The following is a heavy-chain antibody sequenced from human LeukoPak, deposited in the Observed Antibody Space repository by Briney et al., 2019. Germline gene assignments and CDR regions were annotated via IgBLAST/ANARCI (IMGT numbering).Heavy chain of an antibody. CDR1: GYTFTSYG. D-gene: IGHD3-10*01. V-gene: IGHV1-18*01. J-gene: IGHJ6*03. CDR2: ISAYNGNT. CDR3: ARECITMVRDALRGSRYYYYMDV. Sequence: ASVKVSCKASGYTFTSYGISWVRQAPGQGLEWMGWISAYNGNTNYAQKLQGRVTMTTDTSTSTAHMELRRLRSDATAVYYCARECITMVRDALRGSRYYYYMDVWGKGTTVTVSS.